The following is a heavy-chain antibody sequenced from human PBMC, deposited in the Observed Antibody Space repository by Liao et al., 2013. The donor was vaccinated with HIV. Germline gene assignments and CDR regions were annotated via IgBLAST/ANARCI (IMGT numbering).Heavy chain of an antibody. CDR2: IYYSGST. CDR1: GDSIRSSSFF. D-gene: IGHD4-17*01. J-gene: IGHJ6*03. Sequence: QLQLQESGPGLVKPSETLSLTCTASGDSIRSSSFFWSWIRQPPGKGLEWIGYIYYSGSTHYNPSLQSRVTISVETSKKQFSLKLSSVTAADTAVYYCARGPSTVIGFCYMDVWGKGTTVTVSS. V-gene: IGHV4-61*01. CDR3: ARGPSTVIGFCYMDV.